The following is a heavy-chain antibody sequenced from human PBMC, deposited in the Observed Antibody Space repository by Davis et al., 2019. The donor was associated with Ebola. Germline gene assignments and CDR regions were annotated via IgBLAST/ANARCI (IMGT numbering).Heavy chain of an antibody. Sequence: SETLSLTCAVYGGSFSGYSWSWIRQPPGKGLEWIGEINDSGSTNYNPSLKNRVTISVDPSKNQFSLRLGSVTAADATLYFCARGAITGTTRPYFDYWAQGTLVTVSS. V-gene: IGHV4-34*01. CDR3: ARGAITGTTRPYFDY. D-gene: IGHD1-20*01. CDR1: GGSFSGYS. CDR2: INDSGST. J-gene: IGHJ4*02.